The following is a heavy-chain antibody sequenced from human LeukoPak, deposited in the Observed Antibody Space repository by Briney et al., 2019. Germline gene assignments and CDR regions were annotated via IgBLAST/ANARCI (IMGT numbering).Heavy chain of an antibody. J-gene: IGHJ4*02. CDR1: GYSFTSYW. CDR2: IYPGDSDT. V-gene: IGHV5-51*01. Sequence: GESLKISCKGSGYSFTSYWIGWVRQMPGKGLVWMGIIYPGDSDTRYSPSFQGQVTISADKSISTAYLQWSSLKASDTAMYYCARGGSTMVTPYYFDYWGQGTLVTVSS. D-gene: IGHD3-10*01. CDR3: ARGGSTMVTPYYFDY.